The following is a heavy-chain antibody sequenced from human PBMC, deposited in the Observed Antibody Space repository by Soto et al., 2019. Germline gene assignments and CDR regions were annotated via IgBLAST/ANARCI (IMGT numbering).Heavy chain of an antibody. V-gene: IGHV1-46*01. CDR2: INPSGDST. CDR1: GSTFTRNY. CDR3: ASGPDLHGYYYAMDV. J-gene: IGHJ6*02. D-gene: IGHD3-3*01. Sequence: QVQLVQSEAEVKKPGASVKVSCKASGSTFTRNYMHWVRQAPGQGLEWMGIINPSGDSTTYTQKFQGRVTMTRDTSMRTVYLYLSILTSIDTAVYFFASGPDLHGYYYAMDVWGQGTTGIVSS.